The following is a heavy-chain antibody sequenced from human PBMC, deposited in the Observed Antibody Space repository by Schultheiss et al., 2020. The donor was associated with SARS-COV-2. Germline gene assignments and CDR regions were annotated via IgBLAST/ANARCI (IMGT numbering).Heavy chain of an antibody. D-gene: IGHD6-13*01. CDR3: ARAGSRWPWYFDL. CDR1: GGSFRSYH. V-gene: IGHV4-34*01. Sequence: SETLSLTCAVYGGSFRSYHWNWIRQSPGKGLEWIGEINHSGSTNYNPSLKSRVTISVDTSKNQFSLKLISVTAADTAVYYCARAGSRWPWYFDLWGRGTLVTVSS. J-gene: IGHJ2*01. CDR2: INHSGST.